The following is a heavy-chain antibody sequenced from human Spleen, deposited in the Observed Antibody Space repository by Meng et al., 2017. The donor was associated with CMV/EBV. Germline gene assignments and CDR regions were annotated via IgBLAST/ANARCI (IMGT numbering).Heavy chain of an antibody. V-gene: IGHV1-18*01. CDR1: AYTFITHD. J-gene: IGHJ6*02. D-gene: IGHD3-16*01. CDR3: ARVFHIMRFSYGMDV. CDR2: ISAYNTNT. Sequence: ASVKVSCKTSAYTFITHDVTWLRQAPGQGLEWMGLISAYNTNTNYGQKLQGRVTMTTDTSTSTAYMELSSLRSEDTAVYYCARVFHIMRFSYGMDVWGQGTTVTVSS.